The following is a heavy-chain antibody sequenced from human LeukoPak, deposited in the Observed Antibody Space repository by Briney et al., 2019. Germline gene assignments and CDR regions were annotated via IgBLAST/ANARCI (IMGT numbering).Heavy chain of an antibody. CDR3: ARAFS. D-gene: IGHD3-16*01. Sequence: QTGGSLRLSCAASGFSLSSQWMSWVRQAPGKGPEWVANIKEDGRQKSYVDSVKGRFTISRDNAKNSLYLQMNSLRAEDTAVYYCARAFSWGQGTLVTVSS. J-gene: IGHJ5*02. V-gene: IGHV3-7*01. CDR2: IKEDGRQK. CDR1: GFSLSSQW.